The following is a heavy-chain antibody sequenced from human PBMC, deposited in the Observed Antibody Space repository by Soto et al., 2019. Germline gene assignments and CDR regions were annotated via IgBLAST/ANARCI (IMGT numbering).Heavy chain of an antibody. V-gene: IGHV3-23*01. D-gene: IGHD4-17*01. CDR2: ITASGDST. CDR1: GFSFSGYA. Sequence: GGSLRLSCAASGFSFSGYAMSWVRQAPGKGLEWVSSITASGDSTYYADSVKGRFTISRDNSKNILYLQLNILRVDDTAVFYCARDRGADIDYWGQGTLVTVSS. CDR3: ARDRGADIDY. J-gene: IGHJ4*02.